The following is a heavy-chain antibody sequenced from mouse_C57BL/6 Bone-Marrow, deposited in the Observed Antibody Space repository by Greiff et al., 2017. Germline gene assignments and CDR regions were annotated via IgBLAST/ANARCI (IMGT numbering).Heavy chain of an antibody. CDR2: IRNKANGYTT. V-gene: IGHV7-3*01. J-gene: IGHJ4*01. Sequence: EVMLVESGGGLVQPGGSLSLSCAASGFTFTDYYMSWVRQPPGKALEWLGFIRNKANGYTTEYSASVKGRFTISRDHSQSILYLQMNALRAEDSATYYCARWRIYYGYDNYAMDYWGQGTSVTVSS. D-gene: IGHD2-2*01. CDR3: ARWRIYYGYDNYAMDY. CDR1: GFTFTDYY.